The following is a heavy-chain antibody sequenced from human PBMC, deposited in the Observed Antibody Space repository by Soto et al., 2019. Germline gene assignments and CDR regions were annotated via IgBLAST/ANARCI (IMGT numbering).Heavy chain of an antibody. CDR3: AIPSGLTVTGPDY. CDR1: GFIFSNYA. V-gene: IGHV3-23*01. Sequence: LRLSCAASGFIFSNYAMSWVRQAPGKGLEWVSAIGGNGADTYYADSVKGRFTISRDNSKNTLYLQMNSLRAEDTAVYFCAIPSGLTVTGPDYWGQGTLVTVSS. J-gene: IGHJ4*02. CDR2: IGGNGADT. D-gene: IGHD6-19*01.